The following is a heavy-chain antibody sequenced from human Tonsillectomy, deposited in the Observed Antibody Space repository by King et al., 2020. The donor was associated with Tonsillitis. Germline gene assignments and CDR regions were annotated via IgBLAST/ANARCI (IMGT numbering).Heavy chain of an antibody. CDR3: AKQRFGRGGYQRDFDY. Sequence: DVQLVESGGGLVQPGGSLRLSCAASGLTFSSYAMSWVRQAPGKGLEWVSAIRSSGGSTHYADSVKGRFTISRDNSKNTLYLQMNSLRAEDTAVYYCAKQRFGRGGYQRDFDYWGQGTLGPGSS. D-gene: IGHD3-10*01. J-gene: IGHJ4*02. V-gene: IGHV3-23*04. CDR1: GLTFSSYA. CDR2: IRSSGGST.